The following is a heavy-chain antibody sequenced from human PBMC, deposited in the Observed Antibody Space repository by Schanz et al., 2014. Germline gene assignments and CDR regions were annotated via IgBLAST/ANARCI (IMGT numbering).Heavy chain of an antibody. J-gene: IGHJ5*02. V-gene: IGHV4-59*01. Sequence: QVQLQESGPGLVKPSETLSLTCTVSGGSISSYYWHWIRQPPGKGLEWIGYIHYSGSTNYNPSLKSRVTASVDTAKNQFALKRRSVAAADTAVYYCARVIRPAPGLNWFDPWGQGTLVTVTS. CDR1: GGSISSYY. CDR3: ARVIRPAPGLNWFDP. CDR2: IHYSGST. D-gene: IGHD6-13*01.